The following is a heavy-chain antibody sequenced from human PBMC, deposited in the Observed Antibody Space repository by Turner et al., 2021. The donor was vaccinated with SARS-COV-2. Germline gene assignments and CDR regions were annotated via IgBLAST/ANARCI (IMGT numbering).Heavy chain of an antibody. J-gene: IGHJ4*02. D-gene: IGHD5-18*01. CDR3: ARFEYGYSYDFGFDY. CDR1: GGSISSSSYY. Sequence: QLQPREPAPGLLKPSETLSPPCPASGGSISSSSYYWGWVRQPPGKGLEWIGSIYYSGSTYYNPSLKSRVTISVDTSKNQFSLKLSSVTAADTAVYYCARFEYGYSYDFGFDYWGQGTLVTVSS. CDR2: IYYSGST. V-gene: IGHV4-39*01.